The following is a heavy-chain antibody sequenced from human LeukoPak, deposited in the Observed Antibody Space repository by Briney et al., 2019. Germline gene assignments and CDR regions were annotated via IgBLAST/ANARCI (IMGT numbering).Heavy chain of an antibody. Sequence: RGSLRLSCAASGFTFSSYAMSWVRQAPGKGLEWVSAISGSGGSTYYADSVKGRFTISRDNSKNTLYLQMNSLRAEDTAVYYCARLSSGSYYRSNNWFDPWGQGTLVTVSS. CDR2: ISGSGGST. CDR3: ARLSSGSYYRSNNWFDP. CDR1: GFTFSSYA. J-gene: IGHJ5*02. V-gene: IGHV3-23*01. D-gene: IGHD3-10*01.